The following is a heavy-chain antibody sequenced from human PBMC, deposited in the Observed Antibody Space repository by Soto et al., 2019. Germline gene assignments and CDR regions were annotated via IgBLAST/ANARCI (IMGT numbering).Heavy chain of an antibody. J-gene: IGHJ4*02. Sequence: QVQLVESGGGVVQPGRSLRLSCAVSGFTFSSYAMHWVRQAPGKGLEWVAVISYDGSNKHYADSVKGRFTISRDNSKNTLYLHMHSLRAEDTAVYYCARDRWGTVTTPFEYWGQGTLVTVSS. CDR1: GFTFSSYA. CDR2: ISYDGSNK. CDR3: ARDRWGTVTTPFEY. D-gene: IGHD4-17*01. V-gene: IGHV3-30-3*01.